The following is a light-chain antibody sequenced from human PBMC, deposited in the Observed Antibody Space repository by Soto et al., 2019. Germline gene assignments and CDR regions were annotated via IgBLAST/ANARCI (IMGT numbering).Light chain of an antibody. CDR3: SSYGASSTL. CDR2: DVS. CDR1: SSDVGGYSY. Sequence: QSALTQPASVSGSPGQSIAISCTGTSSDVGGYSYVSWYQQQPGKAPKLVISDVSNRPSGVSDRFSGSKSGNTASLTISGLQPEDEADYYCSSYGASSTLFGGGTKVTVL. V-gene: IGLV2-14*01. J-gene: IGLJ2*01.